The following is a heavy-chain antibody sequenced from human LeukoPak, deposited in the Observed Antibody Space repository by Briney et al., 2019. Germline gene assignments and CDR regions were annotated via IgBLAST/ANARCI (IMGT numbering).Heavy chain of an antibody. CDR3: ARGLRAVTHYFAY. D-gene: IGHD4-17*01. J-gene: IGHJ4*02. CDR1: GFTYIIYT. CDR2: TRSISVSI. Sequence: GWSLRLSCSCSGFTYIIYTMNGVREAPGKGLEGVSYTRSISVSIYYADSVTGRFTISRVNAKNSLYLQLNGLSAQDNAVYYCARGLRAVTHYFAYWGQGTLVTVSS. V-gene: IGHV3-48*04.